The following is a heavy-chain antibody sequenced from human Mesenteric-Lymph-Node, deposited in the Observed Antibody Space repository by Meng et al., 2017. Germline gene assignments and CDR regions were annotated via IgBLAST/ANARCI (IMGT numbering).Heavy chain of an antibody. V-gene: IGHV4-61*05. CDR3: ATNGFYSLDN. CDR2: MHHDGRT. Sequence: SETLSLTCTVSGGSISSSSYYWGWIRQSAEKGLEWMGEMHHDGRTNYNPSFRSRVIMSIDKSKNLFSLDLSSVTAADTAVYRCATNGFYSLDNWGQGTLVTVSS. D-gene: IGHD2-8*01. J-gene: IGHJ4*02. CDR1: GGSISSSSYY.